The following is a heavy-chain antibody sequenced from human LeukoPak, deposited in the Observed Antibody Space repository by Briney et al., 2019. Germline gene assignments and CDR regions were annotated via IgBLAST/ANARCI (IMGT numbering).Heavy chain of an antibody. D-gene: IGHD2/OR15-2a*01. J-gene: IGHJ3*02. Sequence: PGGPLRLSCAASGFTFNNYWMNWLRQPPGKGLEWVANINGDGSESHSVDSVKGRFTISRDNAKNSLYLQMNSLRGEDTAVYYCARKGGIYCNDGCFHDAFDIWGQGTTVTVSS. CDR2: INGDGSES. CDR3: ARKGGIYCNDGCFHDAFDI. V-gene: IGHV3-7*01. CDR1: GFTFNNYW.